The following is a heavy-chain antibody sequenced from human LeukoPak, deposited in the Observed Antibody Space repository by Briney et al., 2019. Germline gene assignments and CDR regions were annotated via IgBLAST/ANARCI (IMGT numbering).Heavy chain of an antibody. CDR2: IRYDGSNK. J-gene: IGHJ4*02. CDR1: GFTFSSYS. V-gene: IGHV3-30*02. D-gene: IGHD6-19*01. CDR3: EGTQWPGDY. Sequence: PGGSLRLSCAASGFTFSSYSMNWVRQAPGKGLEWVAFIRYDGSNKYYADSAKGRFTISRDNSKNTLYLQMNSLRAEDTAVYYCEGTQWPGDYWGQGTLVTVSS.